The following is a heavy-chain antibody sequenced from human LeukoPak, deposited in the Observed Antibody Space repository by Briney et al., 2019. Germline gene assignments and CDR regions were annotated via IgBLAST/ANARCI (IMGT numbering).Heavy chain of an antibody. Sequence: RPGGSLRLSCAASGFTFDDYGMSWVRQAPGKGLEWVSGINWNGGSTVYADSVKGRFTISRDNAKNSLYLQMNSLRAEDTALYYCARNSYGSGSYYKPMDVWGKGTTVTVSS. D-gene: IGHD3-10*01. J-gene: IGHJ6*03. V-gene: IGHV3-20*04. CDR2: INWNGGST. CDR3: ARNSYGSGSYYKPMDV. CDR1: GFTFDDYG.